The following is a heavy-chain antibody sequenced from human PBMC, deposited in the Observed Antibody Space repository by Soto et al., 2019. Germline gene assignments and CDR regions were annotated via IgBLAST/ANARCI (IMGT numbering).Heavy chain of an antibody. CDR3: AKASGRVHYGMHV. D-gene: IGHD3-10*01. V-gene: IGHV3-23*01. CDR1: GFPFSMFA. J-gene: IGHJ6*02. CDR2: IRGSGGGT. Sequence: EVQVLESGGGSVQPGGSLRLSCAASGFPFSMFAMNWVRQAPGKGLEWVSGIRGSGGGTYYADSVKGRFTISRDDSRNMLYLEMNTLRGEDTAVYYCAKASGRVHYGMHVWGQGTMVTVSS.